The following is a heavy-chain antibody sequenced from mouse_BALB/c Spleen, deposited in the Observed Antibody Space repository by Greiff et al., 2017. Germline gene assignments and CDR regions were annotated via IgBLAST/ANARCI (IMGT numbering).Heavy chain of an antibody. CDR3: ARGPFQLLRTYFDY. CDR2: IWAGGST. J-gene: IGHJ2*01. CDR1: GFSLTSYG. V-gene: IGHV2-9*02. Sequence: QVQLKESGPGLVAPSQSLSITCTVSGFSLTSYGVHWVRQPPGKGLEWLGVIWAGGSTNYNSALMSRLSISKDNSKSQVFLKMNSLQTDDTAMYYCARGPFQLLRTYFDYWGQGTTLTVSS. D-gene: IGHD1-1*01.